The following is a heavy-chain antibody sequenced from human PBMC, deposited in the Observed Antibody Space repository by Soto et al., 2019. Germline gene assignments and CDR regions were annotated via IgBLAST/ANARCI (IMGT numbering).Heavy chain of an antibody. Sequence: ASETLSLTCAVSGGSISSGGYSWSWIRQPPGKGLEWIGYIYHSGSTYYNPSLKSRVTISVDRSKNQFSLKLSSVTAADTAVYYCARTQPRNWFDPWGQGTLVTVSS. CDR2: IYHSGST. CDR1: GGSISSGGYS. V-gene: IGHV4-30-2*01. CDR3: ARTQPRNWFDP. J-gene: IGHJ5*02.